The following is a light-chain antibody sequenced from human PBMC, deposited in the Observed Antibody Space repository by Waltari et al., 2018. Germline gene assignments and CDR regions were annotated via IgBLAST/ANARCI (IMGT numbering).Light chain of an antibody. CDR3: CSFAGTYTWV. V-gene: IGLV2-11*01. Sequence: SALTQPRSVSGSPGQSVTISCTGTTSDVGCYNYVSWYQHHPGKAPNLLIFDVTQRPSGVPDRFSGSKSANTASLTISGLQAEDEADYYCCSFAGTYTWVFGGGTKVTVL. J-gene: IGLJ3*02. CDR2: DVT. CDR1: TSDVGCYNY.